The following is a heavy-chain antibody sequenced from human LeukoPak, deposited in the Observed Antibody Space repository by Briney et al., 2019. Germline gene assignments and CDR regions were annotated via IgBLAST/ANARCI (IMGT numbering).Heavy chain of an antibody. CDR3: AREGGITGNPRGLDY. J-gene: IGHJ4*02. V-gene: IGHV1-69*05. Sequence: SSVRVSSKASRGTLTSYAISWVRQAPGQGLEWMGGIIPIFGTADYAQKFQRRVTITTDESTSTAYMELRSLRSEDTGVYYCAREGGITGNPRGLDYWGQGTLVTVSS. CDR1: RGTLTSYA. D-gene: IGHD1-20*01. CDR2: IIPIFGTA.